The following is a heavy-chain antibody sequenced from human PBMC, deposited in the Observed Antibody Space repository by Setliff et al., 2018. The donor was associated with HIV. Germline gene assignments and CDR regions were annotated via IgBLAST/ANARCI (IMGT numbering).Heavy chain of an antibody. CDR2: VSSRGDT. D-gene: IGHD4-17*01. Sequence: PSETLSLTCTVSDSGTYYWGWIRQPAGKGLEWIGRVSSRGDTNYNPSLKSRVTMSVDTSKNQFSLKLTSVTASDTAVYYCARAAAGNTGPFDLWGQGSPVTVSS. V-gene: IGHV4-4*07. CDR3: ARAAAGNTGPFDL. CDR1: DSGTYY. J-gene: IGHJ4*02.